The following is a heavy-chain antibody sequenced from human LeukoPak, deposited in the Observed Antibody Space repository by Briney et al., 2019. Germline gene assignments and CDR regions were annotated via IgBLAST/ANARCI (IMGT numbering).Heavy chain of an antibody. CDR3: ARAYGSGSYHSNWFES. Sequence: SETLSLTCAVYGGSFSGYYWTWIRQPPGKGLEWIGGINHSGSTNYNPSLKSRVTMSVDTSMNQFSLRLNSVTAADTAVYYCARAYGSGSYHSNWFESWGQGTLVIVSS. V-gene: IGHV4-34*01. CDR2: INHSGST. CDR1: GGSFSGYY. J-gene: IGHJ5*01. D-gene: IGHD3-10*01.